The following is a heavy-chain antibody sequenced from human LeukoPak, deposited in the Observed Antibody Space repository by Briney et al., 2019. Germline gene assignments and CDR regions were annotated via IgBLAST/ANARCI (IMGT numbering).Heavy chain of an antibody. Sequence: QVQLQESGPGLVKPSEILSLTCTVSCGSISSYYWSWIRQPPGKGLEWIGYIYYSGSTNYNPSLKSRVTISVDTSKNQFSLKLSSVTAADTAVYYCARDTGSYWRWFDPWGQGTLVTVSS. V-gene: IGHV4-59*01. J-gene: IGHJ5*02. CDR3: ARDTGSYWRWFDP. CDR1: CGSISSYY. D-gene: IGHD1-26*01. CDR2: IYYSGST.